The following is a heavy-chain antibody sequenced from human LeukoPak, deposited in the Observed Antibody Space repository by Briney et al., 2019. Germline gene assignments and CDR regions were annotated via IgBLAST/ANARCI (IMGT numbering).Heavy chain of an antibody. D-gene: IGHD2-21*02. CDR3: ARGEIVVVTATKAYYYYYGMDV. V-gene: IGHV4-4*02. J-gene: IGHJ6*02. CDR2: IYHSGST. Sequence: SETLSLTCAVSGGSISSSNWWSWVRQPPGKGLEWTGEIYHSGSTNYNPSLRSRVTISVDKSKNQFSLKLSSVTAADTAVYYCARGEIVVVTATKAYYYYYGMDVWGQGTTVTVSS. CDR1: GGSISSSNW.